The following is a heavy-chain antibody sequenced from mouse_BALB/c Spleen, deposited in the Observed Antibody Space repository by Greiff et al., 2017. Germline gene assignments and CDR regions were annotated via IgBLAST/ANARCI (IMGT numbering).Heavy chain of an antibody. J-gene: IGHJ2*01. CDR2: INPSTGYT. Sequence: VQLQESGAELAKPGASVKMSCKASGFTFTSYWMHWVKQRPGQGLEWIGYINPSTGYTEYNQKFKDKATLTADKSSSTAYMQLSSLTSEDSAVYYGARGQYGNYDYWGQGTTLTVSS. D-gene: IGHD2-10*02. CDR3: ARGQYGNYDY. V-gene: IGHV1-7*01. CDR1: GFTFTSYW.